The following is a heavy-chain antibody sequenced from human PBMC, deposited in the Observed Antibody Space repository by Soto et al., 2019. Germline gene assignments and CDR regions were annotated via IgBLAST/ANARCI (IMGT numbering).Heavy chain of an antibody. D-gene: IGHD6-19*01. CDR2: TYYNGDT. J-gene: IGHJ4*02. CDR3: ARGPAYIDGWRTFDL. Sequence: ETLSLTCTVSDDSFRGAEYYWSWIRQPLGKGPEWIGYTYYNGDTKYNPALRSRVTMSEDTSKNQFSLRLSSVTAADTAVYFCARGPAYIDGWRTFDLWGRGILVTVSS. CDR1: DDSFRGAEYY. V-gene: IGHV4-61*08.